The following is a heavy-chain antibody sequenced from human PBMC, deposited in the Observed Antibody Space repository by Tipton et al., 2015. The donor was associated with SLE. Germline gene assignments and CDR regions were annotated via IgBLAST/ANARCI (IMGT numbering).Heavy chain of an antibody. V-gene: IGHV3-33*01. Sequence: SLRLSCAASGFTFSSYGMHWVRQAPGKGLEWVAVIWYDGSNKYYADSVKGRFTISRDNSKNTLYLQMNSLRAEDTAVYYCARGGITIFGVVVTWGQGTLVTVSS. D-gene: IGHD3-3*01. CDR3: ARGGITIFGVVVT. CDR2: IWYDGSNK. J-gene: IGHJ5*02. CDR1: GFTFSSYG.